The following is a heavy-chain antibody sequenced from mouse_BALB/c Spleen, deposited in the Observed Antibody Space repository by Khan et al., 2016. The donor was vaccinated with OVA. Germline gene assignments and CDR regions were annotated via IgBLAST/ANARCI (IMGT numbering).Heavy chain of an antibody. CDR3: ASSNDYGGSLYAMDY. J-gene: IGHJ4*01. V-gene: IGHV1S41*01. D-gene: IGHD2-4*01. Sequence: DLVKPGASVKLSCKASGYTFTSYWIYWIKQRPGEGLEWIGRLGPGSGSTYYNEMFKGKATLTVDTSSSTAYIQLSSLSSEDSAVYFCASSNDYGGSLYAMDYWGQGTSVTVSS. CDR2: LGPGSGST. CDR1: GYTFTSYW.